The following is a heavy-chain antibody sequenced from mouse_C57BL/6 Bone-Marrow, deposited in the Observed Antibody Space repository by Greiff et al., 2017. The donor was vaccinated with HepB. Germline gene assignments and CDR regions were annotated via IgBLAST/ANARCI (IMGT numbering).Heavy chain of an antibody. CDR1: GYTFTSYW. V-gene: IGHV1-55*01. D-gene: IGHD1-1*01. CDR2: IYPGSGST. J-gene: IGHJ3*01. Sequence: VKLQESGAELVKPGASVKMSCKASGYTFTSYWITWVKQRPGQGLEWIGDIYPGSGSTNYNEKFKSKATLTVDTSSSTAYMQLSSLTSEDSAVYYCARRLRSEVYWGQGTLVTVSA. CDR3: ARRLRSEVY.